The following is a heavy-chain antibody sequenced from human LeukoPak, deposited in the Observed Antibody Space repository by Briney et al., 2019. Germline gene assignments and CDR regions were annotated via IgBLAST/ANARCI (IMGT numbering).Heavy chain of an antibody. D-gene: IGHD1-1*01. CDR2: MHPNSDDT. V-gene: IGHV1-8*01. CDR3: ARHFGTGDNFDY. Sequence: ASVKVSCKASGYTFTNNDIHWVRQATGQGLEWMGWMHPNSDDTGYAQKFQGRVTMTRNTSISTAYMELSRLRPEDTAVYYCARHFGTGDNFDYWGQGTLLIVSS. J-gene: IGHJ4*02. CDR1: GYTFTNND.